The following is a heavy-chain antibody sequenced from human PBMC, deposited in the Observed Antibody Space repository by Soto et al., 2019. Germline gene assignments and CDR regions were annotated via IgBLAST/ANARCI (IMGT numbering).Heavy chain of an antibody. CDR1: GYTFSSHW. J-gene: IGHJ6*02. V-gene: IGHV5-51*01. CDR3: ARRGDGQRVEGVASGYDYSLDV. D-gene: IGHD5-12*01. CDR2: IFGGDSAT. Sequence: EVQLVQSGAEVKKPGDSLKISCKGSGYTFSSHWVAWVRQMPGKGLEWMGMIFGGDSATRYSPSFQGQVTFAADKSINIAYLQWNSLRASDTALYYCARRGDGQRVEGVASGYDYSLDVWGQGTTVTVS.